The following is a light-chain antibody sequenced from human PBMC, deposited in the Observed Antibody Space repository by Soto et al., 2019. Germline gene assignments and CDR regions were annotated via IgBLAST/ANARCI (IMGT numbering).Light chain of an antibody. Sequence: EIVMTQSPATLSVSPGERATLSCRASQSVSSNLAWYQQKPGQAPRLLIYGASTRATGIPARFSGSGSGTEFTLTISGLEPEDFAVYYCQQYGSSPGWTFGQGTKVDIK. CDR3: QQYGSSPGWT. CDR1: QSVSSN. J-gene: IGKJ1*01. CDR2: GAS. V-gene: IGKV3-15*01.